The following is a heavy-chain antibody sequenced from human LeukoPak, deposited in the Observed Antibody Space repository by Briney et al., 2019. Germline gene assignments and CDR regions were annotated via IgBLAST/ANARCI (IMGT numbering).Heavy chain of an antibody. Sequence: PGGSLRLSCAASGFTFSSYAMHWVRQAPGKGLEWVAVISYDGSNKYYADSVKGRFTISRDNSKNTLYLQMNSLRAEDTAVYYCARDHKYDSSGYPLGYWGQGTLVTVSS. CDR3: ARDHKYDSSGYPLGY. CDR2: ISYDGSNK. J-gene: IGHJ4*02. D-gene: IGHD3-22*01. V-gene: IGHV3-30-3*01. CDR1: GFTFSSYA.